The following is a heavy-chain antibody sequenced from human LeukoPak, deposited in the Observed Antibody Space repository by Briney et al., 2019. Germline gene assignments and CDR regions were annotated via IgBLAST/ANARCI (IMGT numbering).Heavy chain of an antibody. J-gene: IGHJ6*02. CDR3: ARMITIFGVVNYYYYGMDV. V-gene: IGHV3-7*01. CDR1: GFTFSSYW. CDR2: IKYDGNEE. D-gene: IGHD3-3*01. Sequence: PGGSLRLSCAASGFTFSSYWMSWMRQAPGKGLEWVANIKYDGNEEYYVDSVKGRFTISRDNAKNSLYLQLNSLRAEDTAVYYCARMITIFGVVNYYYYGMDVWGQGTTVTVSS.